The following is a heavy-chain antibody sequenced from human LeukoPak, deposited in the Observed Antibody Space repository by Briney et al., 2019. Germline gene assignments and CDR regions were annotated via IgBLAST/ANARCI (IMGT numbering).Heavy chain of an antibody. CDR2: IYHSGST. CDR3: ARRSLGRTGGGAFDI. Sequence: SETLSLTCTVSGYSISSGYYWGWIRQPPGKGLEWIGSIYHSGSTNYNPSLKSRVTISVDTSKNQFSLKLSSVTAADTAVYYCARRSLGRTGGGAFDIWGQGTMVTVSS. CDR1: GYSISSGYY. V-gene: IGHV4-38-2*02. J-gene: IGHJ3*02. D-gene: IGHD7-27*01.